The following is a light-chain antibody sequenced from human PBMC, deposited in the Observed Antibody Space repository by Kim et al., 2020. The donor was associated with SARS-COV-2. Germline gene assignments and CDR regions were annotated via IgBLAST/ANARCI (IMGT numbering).Light chain of an antibody. J-gene: IGKJ1*01. CDR1: HDVTSY. V-gene: IGKV1-8*01. CDR3: QQYYSYPLT. CDR2: AAS. Sequence: AIRMTQSPSSFSASTGDRVTITCRASHDVTSYLGWYQQRPGKAPKLLIYAASTLQTGVPARFSGSGSGTDFTLTISNLQSEDFATYYCQQYYSYPLTFGQGNKVDIK.